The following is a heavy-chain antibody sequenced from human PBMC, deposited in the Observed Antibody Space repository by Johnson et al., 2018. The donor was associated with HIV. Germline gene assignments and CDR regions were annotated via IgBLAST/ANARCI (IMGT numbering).Heavy chain of an antibody. J-gene: IGHJ3*02. V-gene: IGHV3-11*04. D-gene: IGHD2-21*01. Sequence: VQLVESGGGLVKPGGSLTVSCAGSGFTFSDYYVTWIRQAPGKGLEWVSYISSSGTTKNYADSVRGRFTISRDNVKNLVYLQMNSLRTEDTAVYYCARPAGKMILVVDDSFHIWGQGTVVTVSS. CDR1: GFTFSDYY. CDR2: ISSSGTTK. CDR3: ARPAGKMILVVDDSFHI.